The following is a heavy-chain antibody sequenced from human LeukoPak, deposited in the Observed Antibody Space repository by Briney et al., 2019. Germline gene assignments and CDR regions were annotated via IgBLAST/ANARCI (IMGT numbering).Heavy chain of an antibody. J-gene: IGHJ4*02. CDR2: IIPIFGTA. CDR3: ARSSSPAVAGPFDY. D-gene: IGHD6-19*01. V-gene: IGHV1-69*06. Sequence: ASAKVSCKASGGTFSSYAISWVRQAPGQGLEWMGGIIPIFGTANYAQKFQGRVTITADKSTSTAYMELSSLRSEDTAVYYCARSSSPAVAGPFDYWGQGTLVTVSS. CDR1: GGTFSSYA.